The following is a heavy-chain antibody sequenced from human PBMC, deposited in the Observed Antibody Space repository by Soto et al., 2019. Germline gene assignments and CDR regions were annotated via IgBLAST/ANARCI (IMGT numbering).Heavy chain of an antibody. J-gene: IGHJ5*02. D-gene: IGHD3-10*01. Sequence: GGSLRLSCAASGFTFDDYAMHWVRQAPGKGLEWVSGITWNSGSIGYADSVKGRFTISRDNAKNSLYLEMNSLRAEDTALYYCAKTSGLGSSGWFDPWGQGTLVTVSS. CDR3: AKTSGLGSSGWFDP. CDR2: ITWNSGSI. CDR1: GFTFDDYA. V-gene: IGHV3-9*01.